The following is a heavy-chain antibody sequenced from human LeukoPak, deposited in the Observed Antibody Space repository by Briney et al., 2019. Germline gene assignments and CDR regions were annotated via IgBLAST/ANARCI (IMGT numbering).Heavy chain of an antibody. J-gene: IGHJ3*02. D-gene: IGHD1-26*01. V-gene: IGHV4-38-2*02. Sequence: SETLSLTCTVSGYSISSGYYWGWIRQPPGKGLEWIGSIYHSGSTYYNPSLKSRVTISVDTSKNQFSLKLSSVTAADTAVYYCARDVGSSREAFDIWGQRTLVTVSS. CDR3: ARDVGSSREAFDI. CDR2: IYHSGST. CDR1: GYSISSGYY.